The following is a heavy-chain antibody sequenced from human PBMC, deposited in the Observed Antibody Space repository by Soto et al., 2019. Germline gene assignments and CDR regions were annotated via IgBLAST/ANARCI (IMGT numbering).Heavy chain of an antibody. CDR3: ARMSSGYYFSGFDF. J-gene: IGHJ4*02. CDR2: IKQDGSEK. D-gene: IGHD3-22*01. Sequence: VQLVESGGGLVQPGGSLRLSCAASGFTFSTYWMNWVRQAPGKGLEWVANIKQDGSEKHYVDSVKGRFTFSRDNAKNPLYLQMNSLRAEDTAVYYCARMSSGYYFSGFDFWGQGTLVTVSS. V-gene: IGHV3-7*01. CDR1: GFTFSTYW.